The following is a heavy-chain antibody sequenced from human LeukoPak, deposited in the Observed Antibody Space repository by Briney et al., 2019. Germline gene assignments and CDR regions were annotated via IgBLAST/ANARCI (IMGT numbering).Heavy chain of an antibody. Sequence: GGSLRLSCAASGFTFSSYGMHWVRQAPGKGLEWVAVIWYDGSNKYYADSVKGRFTISRDNSKNTLYLQMNSLRAEDTAVYYCARGFDAYYGFDIWGQGTMVTVSS. J-gene: IGHJ3*02. CDR2: IWYDGSNK. CDR3: ARGFDAYYGFDI. CDR1: GFTFSSYG. V-gene: IGHV3-33*01. D-gene: IGHD2/OR15-2a*01.